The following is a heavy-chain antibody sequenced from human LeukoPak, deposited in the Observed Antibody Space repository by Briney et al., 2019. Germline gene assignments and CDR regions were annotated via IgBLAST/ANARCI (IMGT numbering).Heavy chain of an antibody. J-gene: IGHJ5*01. CDR3: AKGDDSSGFYDS. Sequence: GGSLRLSCAASGFTFGIYTMTWVRQAPGGGLEWVSSITFSSESVYYADSVKGRFTISRDNAKNSLYLQMNSLRTEDTAFYYCAKGDDSSGFYDSWGQGTLVTVSS. V-gene: IGHV3-21*04. D-gene: IGHD3-22*01. CDR2: ITFSSESV. CDR1: GFTFGIYT.